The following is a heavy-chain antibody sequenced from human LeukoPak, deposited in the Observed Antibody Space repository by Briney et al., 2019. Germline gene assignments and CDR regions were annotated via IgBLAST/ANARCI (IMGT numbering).Heavy chain of an antibody. D-gene: IGHD3-10*01. CDR3: ASSGSHDY. V-gene: IGHV3-30-3*01. Sequence: GRSLRLSCAASGFTFSSYAMHWVRQAPGKGLEWVAVISYDGSNKYYADSVKGRFTISRDNSKNTLYLQMNSLRAEDTAVYYCASSGSHDYWGQGTLVTVSS. CDR2: ISYDGSNK. CDR1: GFTFSSYA. J-gene: IGHJ4*02.